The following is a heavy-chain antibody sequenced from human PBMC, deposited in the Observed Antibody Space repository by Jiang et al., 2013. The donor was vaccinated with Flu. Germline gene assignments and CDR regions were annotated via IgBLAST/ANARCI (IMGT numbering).Heavy chain of an antibody. CDR3: SRDTFGPYDM. V-gene: IGHV3-74*01. J-gene: IGHJ3*02. D-gene: IGHD3-10*01. Sequence: RAKGDGSVITYADSVKGRFTIYRDNSQNTLFLQMNSLRDEDTGLYYCSRDTFGPYDMWGQGTMVIVSS. CDR2: AKGDGSVI.